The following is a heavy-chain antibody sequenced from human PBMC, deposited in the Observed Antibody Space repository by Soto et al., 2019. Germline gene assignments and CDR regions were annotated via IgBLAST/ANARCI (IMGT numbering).Heavy chain of an antibody. CDR2: IYYSGST. Sequence: TLSLTCTVSGGSISSGGYYWSWIRQHPGKGLEWIGYIYYSGSTYYNPSLKSRVTISVDTSKNQFSLKLSSVTAADTAVYYCARGGIAAAAPHDYWGQGTLVTVSS. V-gene: IGHV4-31*03. J-gene: IGHJ4*02. CDR1: GGSISSGGYY. D-gene: IGHD6-13*01. CDR3: ARGGIAAAAPHDY.